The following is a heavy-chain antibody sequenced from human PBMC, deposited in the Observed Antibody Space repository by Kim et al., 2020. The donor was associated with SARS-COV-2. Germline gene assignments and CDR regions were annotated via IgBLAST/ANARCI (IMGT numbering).Heavy chain of an antibody. D-gene: IGHD2-15*01. V-gene: IGHV4-39*01. CDR2: IYYSGST. Sequence: SETLSLTCTVSGGSISSSSYYWGWIRQPPGKGLEWIGSIYYSGSTYYNPSLKSRVTISVDTSKNQFSLKLSSVTAADTAVYYCARLIVVVAADYWCQGTLVTVSS. J-gene: IGHJ4*02. CDR3: ARLIVVVAADY. CDR1: GGSISSSSYY.